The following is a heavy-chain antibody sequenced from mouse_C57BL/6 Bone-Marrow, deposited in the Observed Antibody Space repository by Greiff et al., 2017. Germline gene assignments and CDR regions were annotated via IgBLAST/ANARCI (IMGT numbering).Heavy chain of an antibody. Sequence: DVLLVESGGGLVQPGGSLKLSCAASGFTFSDYYMYWVRQTPEKGLEWVAYISNGGGSTYYPDTVKGPFTISRDNANNTLYLQISRLKSEDTAMYYCAREFCGSGYGWFDYGGQGTILTVAA. J-gene: IGHJ2*01. V-gene: IGHV5-12*01. D-gene: IGHD1-1*01. CDR3: AREFCGSGYGWFDY. CDR1: GFTFSDYY. CDR2: ISNGGGST.